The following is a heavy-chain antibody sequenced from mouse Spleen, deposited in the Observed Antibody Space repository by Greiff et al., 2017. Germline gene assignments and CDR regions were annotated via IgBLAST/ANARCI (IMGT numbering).Heavy chain of an antibody. CDR3: ARSWVIYYGNYEDY. J-gene: IGHJ2*01. Sequence: VQLQQSGPELVKPGASVKISCKASGYAFSSSWMNWVKQRPGKGLEWIGRIYPGDGDTNYNGKFKGKATLTADKSSSTAYMQLSSLTSEDSAVYFCARSWVIYYGNYEDYWGQGTTLTVSS. V-gene: IGHV1-82*01. D-gene: IGHD2-1*01. CDR2: IYPGDGDT. CDR1: GYAFSSSW.